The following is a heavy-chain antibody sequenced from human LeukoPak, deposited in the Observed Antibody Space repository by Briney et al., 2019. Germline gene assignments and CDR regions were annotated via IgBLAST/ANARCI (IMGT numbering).Heavy chain of an antibody. CDR1: GGIFSSYA. V-gene: IGHV1-69*04. CDR2: IIPILGIA. J-gene: IGHJ4*02. CDR3: ARDLPPYYFDY. Sequence: SVKVSRKASGGIFSSYAVSWVRQAPGQGLEWMGRIIPILGIANYAQKFQGRVTITADKSTSTAYMDLSSLRSEDTAVYYCARDLPPYYFDYWGQGTLVTVSS.